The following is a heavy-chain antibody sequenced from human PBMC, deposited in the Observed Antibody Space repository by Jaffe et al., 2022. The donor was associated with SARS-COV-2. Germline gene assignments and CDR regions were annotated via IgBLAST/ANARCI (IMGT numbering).Heavy chain of an antibody. CDR2: TYYGGSS. D-gene: IGHD5-18*01. Sequence: QLQLQESGPGLVKPSETLSLTCTVSGGSIRSNNYNWGWIRQPPGKGLEWIGTTYYGGSSRYNPSLRSRVTISVDTSNNQFSLILSSVTAADTAVYYCARLDSYLGGDYWGQGTLVTVSS. J-gene: IGHJ4*02. V-gene: IGHV4-39*01. CDR1: GGSIRSNNYN. CDR3: ARLDSYLGGDY.